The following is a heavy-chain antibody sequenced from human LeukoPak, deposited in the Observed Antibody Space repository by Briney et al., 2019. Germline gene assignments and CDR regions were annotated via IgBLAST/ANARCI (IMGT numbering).Heavy chain of an antibody. CDR3: ARDRVAVAALNWFDP. V-gene: IGHV1-18*01. CDR1: GYTFTSYG. CDR2: ISAYNGNT. J-gene: IGHJ5*02. D-gene: IGHD6-19*01. Sequence: ASVKVSCKASGYTFTSYGISWVQQAPGQGLEWMGWISAYNGNTNYAQKLQGRVTMTTDTSTSTAYMELRSLRSDDTAVYYCARDRVAVAALNWFDPWGQGTLVTVSS.